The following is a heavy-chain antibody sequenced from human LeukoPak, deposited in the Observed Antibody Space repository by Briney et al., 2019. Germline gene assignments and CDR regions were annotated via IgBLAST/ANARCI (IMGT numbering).Heavy chain of an antibody. D-gene: IGHD2-15*01. CDR2: IYYSGST. V-gene: IGHV4-59*01. CDR3: ARAYGPKEDLFDY. J-gene: IGHJ4*02. Sequence: SETLSLTCTVSGGSISSYYWSWIRQPPGKGLEWIGYIYYSGSTNYNPSLKSRVTISVDTSKNQFSLKLSSVTAADTAVYYCARAYGPKEDLFDYWGQETLVTVSS. CDR1: GGSISSYY.